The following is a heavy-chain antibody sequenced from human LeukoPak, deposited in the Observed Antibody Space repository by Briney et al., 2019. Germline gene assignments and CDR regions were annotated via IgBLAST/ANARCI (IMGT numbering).Heavy chain of an antibody. CDR3: ATSPGWLFLVSPLCGAFDI. V-gene: IGHV1-3*03. CDR1: GYTFTSYA. D-gene: IGHD3-22*01. Sequence: GASVKVSCKASGYTFTSYAMHWVRQAPGQGFEWMGWLNAGSGNTIDSEEFQDRVTINGDTSESTAYRKLGSLISRDMAVYYCATSPGWLFLVSPLCGAFDIWGQGTMVTVSS. J-gene: IGHJ3*02. CDR2: LNAGSGNT.